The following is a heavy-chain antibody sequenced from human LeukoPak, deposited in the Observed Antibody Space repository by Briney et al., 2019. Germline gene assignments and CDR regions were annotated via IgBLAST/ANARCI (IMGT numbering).Heavy chain of an antibody. CDR2: INHSGST. V-gene: IGHV4-34*01. J-gene: IGHJ4*02. D-gene: IGHD4-17*01. CDR1: GGSFSGYY. Sequence: SETLSLTCAVYGGSFSGYYWSWIRQPPWKGLEWIGEINHSGSTNYNPSLKSRVTISVDTSKNQFSLKLSSVTAADTAVYYCASFGDVFDYWGQGTLVTVSS. CDR3: ASFGDVFDY.